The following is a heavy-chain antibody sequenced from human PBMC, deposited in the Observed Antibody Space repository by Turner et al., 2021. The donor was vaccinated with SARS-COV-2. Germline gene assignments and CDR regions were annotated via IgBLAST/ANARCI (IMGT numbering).Heavy chain of an antibody. D-gene: IGHD3-10*01. CDR3: ARLLNPGSYYYYYYGMDV. J-gene: IGHJ6*02. CDR1: GGSISSSNYY. V-gene: IGHV4-39*01. CDR2: IYDSGST. Sequence: QLQLQESGPGLVKPSATLSPTCTVPGGSISSSNYYWGWIRQPPGKGLVWIGSIYDSGSTYYSPSLKSRVTISVDTSKNQFSLKLSSVTAADTAVYYCARLLNPGSYYYYYYGMDVWGQGTTVTVSS.